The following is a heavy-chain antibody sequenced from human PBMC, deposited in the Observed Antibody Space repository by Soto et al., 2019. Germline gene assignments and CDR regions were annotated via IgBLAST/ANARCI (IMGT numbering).Heavy chain of an antibody. V-gene: IGHV5-51*01. CDR3: ARVIAARPPDYYYYYGMGV. CDR2: IYPGDSDT. D-gene: IGHD6-6*01. CDR1: GYSFTSYW. J-gene: IGHJ6*02. Sequence: GESLKISCKGSGYSFTSYWIGWVRQMPGKGLEWMGIIYPGDSDTRYSPSFQGQVTISADKSISTAYLQWSSLKASDTAMYYCARVIAARPPDYYYYYGMGVWGQGTTVTVSS.